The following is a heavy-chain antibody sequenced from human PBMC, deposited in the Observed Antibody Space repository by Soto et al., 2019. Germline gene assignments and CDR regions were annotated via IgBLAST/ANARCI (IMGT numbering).Heavy chain of an antibody. V-gene: IGHV3-33*01. Sequence: LRLSCAASGFTFSSYGMHWVHQAPGKGLEWVAVIWYDGSNKYYADSVKGRFTISRDNSKNTLYLQMNSLRAEDTAVYYCAREGRQLAIDYWGQGTLVTVSS. D-gene: IGHD6-13*01. CDR3: AREGRQLAIDY. CDR1: GFTFSSYG. CDR2: IWYDGSNK. J-gene: IGHJ4*02.